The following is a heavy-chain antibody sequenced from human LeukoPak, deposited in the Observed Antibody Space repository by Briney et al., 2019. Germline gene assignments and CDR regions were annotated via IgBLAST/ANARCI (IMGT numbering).Heavy chain of an antibody. D-gene: IGHD2-2*01. CDR3: ANGAHPDSSHYYFDY. CDR1: GFTFSRYG. Sequence: GGSLRLSCAASGFTFSRYGMSWVRQAPGKGLEWVSAITGRGVRTYNGDSVKGRFTISRDTYKNTVYLQMNSLRGDDTAVYYCANGAHPDSSHYYFDYWGQGALVTVSS. V-gene: IGHV3-23*01. CDR2: ITGRGVRT. J-gene: IGHJ4*02.